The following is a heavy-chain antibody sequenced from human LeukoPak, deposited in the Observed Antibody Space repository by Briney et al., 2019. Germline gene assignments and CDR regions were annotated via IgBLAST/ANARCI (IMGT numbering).Heavy chain of an antibody. D-gene: IGHD2-15*01. V-gene: IGHV4-34*01. CDR3: ARQIGDIVVVVAAPGAFDI. CDR1: GGSFSGYY. J-gene: IGHJ3*02. CDR2: INHSGST. Sequence: PSETLSLTCAVYGGSFSGYYWSWIRQPPGKGLEWIGEINHSGSTNYNPSLKSRVTISVDTSKNQLSLKLSSVTAADTAVYYCARQIGDIVVVVAAPGAFDIWGQGTMVTVSS.